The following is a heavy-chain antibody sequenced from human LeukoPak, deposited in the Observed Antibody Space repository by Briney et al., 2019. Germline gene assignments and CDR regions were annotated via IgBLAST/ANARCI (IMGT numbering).Heavy chain of an antibody. D-gene: IGHD2-2*01. V-gene: IGHV3-23*01. CDR1: GFTFTNCA. Sequence: GGSLRLSCAASGFTFTNCAMSWVRQAPGKGLEWVSAISGSGGGTYYADSVKGRFTISRDNSKNMPFLQMNGLRAEDTAVYYCAKGRDSTSCYDNWGQGTLVTVSS. CDR3: AKGRDSTSCYDN. J-gene: IGHJ4*02. CDR2: ISGSGGGT.